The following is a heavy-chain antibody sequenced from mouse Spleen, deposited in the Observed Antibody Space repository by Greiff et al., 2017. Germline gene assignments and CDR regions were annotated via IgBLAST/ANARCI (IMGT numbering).Heavy chain of an antibody. CDR1: GFSFTSYG. CDR2: IWSGGST. D-gene: IGHD4-1*01. CDR3: ARKYLGGAMDY. V-gene: IGHV2-2*01. Sequence: QVQLQQSGPGLVQPSQSLSITCTVSGFSFTSYGVHWVRQSPGKGLEWLGVIWSGGSTDYNAAFISRLSISKDNSKSQVFFKKNSLQADDTAIYDCARKYLGGAMDYWGQGTSVTVSS. J-gene: IGHJ4*01.